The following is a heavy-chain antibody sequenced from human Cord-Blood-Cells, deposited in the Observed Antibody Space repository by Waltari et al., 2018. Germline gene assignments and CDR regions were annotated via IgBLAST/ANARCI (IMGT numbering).Heavy chain of an antibody. CDR1: GFTFRSYA. J-gene: IGHJ4*02. D-gene: IGHD4-4*01. V-gene: IGHV3-30-3*01. CDR3: ARGPEGLQLDY. CDR2: ISYDGSNK. Sequence: QVQLVESGGGVVQPRRSLRLSCAASGFTFRSYAMPWVRQAPGKGLEWVAVISYDGSNKYYADSVKGRFTISRDNSKNTLYLQMNSLRAEDTAVYYCARGPEGLQLDYWGQGTLVTVSS.